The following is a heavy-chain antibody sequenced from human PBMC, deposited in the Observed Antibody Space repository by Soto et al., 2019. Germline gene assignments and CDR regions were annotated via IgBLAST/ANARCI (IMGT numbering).Heavy chain of an antibody. J-gene: IGHJ6*02. CDR2: IYHSGST. V-gene: IGHV4-4*02. D-gene: IGHD3-22*01. CDR3: ARLYYDSSGYRFYYYGMDV. Sequence: QVQLQESGPGLVKPSGTLSLTCAVSGGSISSSNWWSWVRQPPGKGLEWIGEIYHSGSTNYNPSLKSRVTISVDKSKNQLSLKLSSVTAADTAVYYCARLYYDSSGYRFYYYGMDVWGQGTTVTVSS. CDR1: GGSISSSNW.